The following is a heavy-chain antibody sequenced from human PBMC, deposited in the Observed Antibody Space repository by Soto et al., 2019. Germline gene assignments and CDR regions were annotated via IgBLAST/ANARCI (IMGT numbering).Heavy chain of an antibody. V-gene: IGHV3-30*18. Sequence: QVQLVDSGGGVVQPGRSLRLSCAASGFTFSSSGMHWVRQAPGKGLEWVAVISSGESNTYYRNSVKGRFSISRDNSKNTLYLQMNSLRAEDTAVYYCAKGVGYSSGTYFDFWGQGTLVTVSS. CDR2: ISSGESNT. J-gene: IGHJ4*02. CDR1: GFTFSSSG. D-gene: IGHD5-18*01. CDR3: AKGVGYSSGTYFDF.